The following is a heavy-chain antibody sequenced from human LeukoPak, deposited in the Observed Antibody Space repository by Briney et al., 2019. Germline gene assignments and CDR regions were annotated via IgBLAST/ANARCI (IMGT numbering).Heavy chain of an antibody. CDR3: VTKASVSGVKRY. J-gene: IGHJ4*02. Sequence: GGSLRLSCAASGLPFESYSMTWVRQAPGKGLEWVSTISRTSNYIYTADSLKGRFTTSRDNAEKSLFLQMTNVKDDDTAVYYCVTKASVSGVKRYWGQGTLVTVSS. CDR1: GLPFESYS. D-gene: IGHD3-10*01. CDR2: ISRTSNYI. V-gene: IGHV3-21*01.